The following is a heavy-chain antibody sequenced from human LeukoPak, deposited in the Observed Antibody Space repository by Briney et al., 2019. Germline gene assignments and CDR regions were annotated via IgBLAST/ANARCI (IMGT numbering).Heavy chain of an antibody. CDR1: GYTFTSYA. V-gene: IGHV1-3*01. CDR3: ARGEIQPNYYYYYGMDV. J-gene: IGHJ6*02. CDR2: INAGNGNT. Sequence: ASVKVSCKASGYTFTSYAMHWVRQAPGQGLEWMGWINAGNGNTKYSQKFQGRVTITADESTSTAYMELSSLRSEDTAVYYCARGEIQPNYYYYYGMDVWGQGTTVTVSS. D-gene: IGHD5-18*01.